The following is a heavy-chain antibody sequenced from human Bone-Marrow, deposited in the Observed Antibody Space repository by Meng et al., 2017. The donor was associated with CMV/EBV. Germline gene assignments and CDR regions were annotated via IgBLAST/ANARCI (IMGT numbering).Heavy chain of an antibody. J-gene: IGHJ4*02. V-gene: IGHV3-7*01. D-gene: IGHD2-15*01. CDR3: ARERWQNKRGFFDY. Sequence: GGSLRLSCAASGFTFDDYAMHWVRQAPGKGLEWVSVIYNGGSEKYYVDSVKGRFTISRDNAKNSLYLQMNSLRAEDTAVYYCARERWQNKRGFFDYWGQGTLVTVSS. CDR2: IYNGGSEK. CDR1: GFTFDDYA.